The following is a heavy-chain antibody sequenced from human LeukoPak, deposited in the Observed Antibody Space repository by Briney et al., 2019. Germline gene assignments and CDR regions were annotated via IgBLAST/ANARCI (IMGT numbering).Heavy chain of an antibody. V-gene: IGHV3-21*01. CDR3: ATAIVVVPAADDY. CDR1: GFTFSSYS. CDR2: ISSSSSYI. Sequence: GGSLRLSCAASGFTFSSYSMNWVRQAPGKGLEWVSSISSSSSYIYYADSVKGRFTISRDNAKNSLYLQMNSLRAEDTAVYYCATAIVVVPAADDYWGQGTLVTVSS. J-gene: IGHJ4*02. D-gene: IGHD2-2*01.